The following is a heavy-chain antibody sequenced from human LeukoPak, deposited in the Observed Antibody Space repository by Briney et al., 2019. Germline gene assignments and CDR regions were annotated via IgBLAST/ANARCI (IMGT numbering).Heavy chain of an antibody. D-gene: IGHD2-2*01. Sequence: ASVKVSCKASGYTFTGYYMHWVRQAPGLGLEWMGWINPNSGGTNYAQKFQGRVTMTRDTSISTAYMELSRLRSDDTAVYYCARAVYQLQYYYYYYMDVWGKGTTVTVSS. J-gene: IGHJ6*03. V-gene: IGHV1-2*02. CDR3: ARAVYQLQYYYYYYMDV. CDR1: GYTFTGYY. CDR2: INPNSGGT.